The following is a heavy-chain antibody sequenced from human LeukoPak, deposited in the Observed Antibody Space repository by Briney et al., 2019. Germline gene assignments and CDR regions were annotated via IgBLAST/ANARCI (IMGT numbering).Heavy chain of an antibody. CDR3: ARSFSCSSTSCPLDY. CDR2: INHSGST. V-gene: IGHV4-34*01. Sequence: PSETLSLTCAVYGGSFGGYYWSWIRQPPGKGLEWIGEINHSGSTNYNPSLKSRVTISVDTSKNQFSLKLSSVTAADTAVYYCARSFSCSSTSCPLDYWGQGTLVTVSS. CDR1: GGSFGGYY. J-gene: IGHJ4*02. D-gene: IGHD2-2*01.